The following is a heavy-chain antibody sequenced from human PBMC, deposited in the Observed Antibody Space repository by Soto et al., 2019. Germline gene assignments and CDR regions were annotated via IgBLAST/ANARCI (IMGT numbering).Heavy chain of an antibody. J-gene: IGHJ3*02. CDR2: IIPIFGTA. D-gene: IGHD3-10*01. CDR3: ARDIPTGYYYGLGSYEAFDI. Sequence: QVQLVQSGAEVKKPGSSVKVSCKASGGTFSSYAISWVRQAPGQGLEWMGGIIPIFGTANYAQKFQGRVTITADESTSTAYMELSSLRSEDTAVYYCARDIPTGYYYGLGSYEAFDIWGQGTMVTVSS. V-gene: IGHV1-69*01. CDR1: GGTFSSYA.